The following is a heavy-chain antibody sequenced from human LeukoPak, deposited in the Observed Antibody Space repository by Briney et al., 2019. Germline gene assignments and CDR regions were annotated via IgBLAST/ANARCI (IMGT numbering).Heavy chain of an antibody. CDR3: ARDFLAYCSGGSCSNHDAFDI. J-gene: IGHJ3*02. CDR2: IKQDGSEK. D-gene: IGHD2-15*01. V-gene: IGHV3-7*01. CDR1: GFTFSSYW. Sequence: GGSLRLSCAASGFTFSSYWMSWVRQAPGKGLEWVANIKQDGSEKYYVDSVKGRFTISRDNAKNSLYLQMNSLRAEDTAVYYCARDFLAYCSGGSCSNHDAFDIWGQGTMVTVSS.